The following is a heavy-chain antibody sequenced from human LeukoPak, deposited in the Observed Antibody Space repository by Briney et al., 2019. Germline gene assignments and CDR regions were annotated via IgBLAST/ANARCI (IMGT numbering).Heavy chain of an antibody. D-gene: IGHD3-10*01. J-gene: IGHJ4*02. CDR3: AREYGDYFDY. CDR1: GFTVSSNY. V-gene: IGHV3-48*03. Sequence: GGSLRLSCAASGFTVSSNYMNWVRQAPGKGLEWVSYISSSGSTIYYADSVKGRFTISRDNAKNSLYLQMNSLRAEDTAVYYCAREYGDYFDYWGQGTLVTVSS. CDR2: ISSSGSTI.